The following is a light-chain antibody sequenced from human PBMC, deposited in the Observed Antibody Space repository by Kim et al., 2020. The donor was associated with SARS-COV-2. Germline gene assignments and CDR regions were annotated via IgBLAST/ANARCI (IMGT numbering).Light chain of an antibody. CDR1: SSDVGSHDL. Sequence: QSALTQPASVSGSPGQSITIPCTGSSSDVGSHDLVSWYQVLPGKAPRLIIYDVIKRPPGVSSRFSASKSGNTASLTVSGLQAEDEADYYCCAHVGDSPYVFGTGTKVTVL. CDR2: DVI. J-gene: IGLJ1*01. CDR3: CAHVGDSPYV. V-gene: IGLV2-23*02.